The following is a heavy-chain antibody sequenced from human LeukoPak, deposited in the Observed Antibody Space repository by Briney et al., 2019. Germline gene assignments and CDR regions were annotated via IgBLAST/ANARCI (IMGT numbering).Heavy chain of an antibody. CDR2: IYSSEST. J-gene: IGHJ4*02. V-gene: IGHV4-4*07. Sequence: SETLSLTCTVSGGSISSYYWSWIRQPAGKALEWIGRIYSSESTNYNPSLKSRVTMSVDTSKNQFSLKLSSVTVADTAVYYCAREGRYGDYEGYWGQGTLVTVSS. CDR1: GGSISSYY. CDR3: AREGRYGDYEGY. D-gene: IGHD4-17*01.